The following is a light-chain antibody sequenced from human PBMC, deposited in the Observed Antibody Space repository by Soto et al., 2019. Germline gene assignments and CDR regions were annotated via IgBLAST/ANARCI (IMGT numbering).Light chain of an antibody. CDR3: QQYIRWPLT. CDR1: QSVSSN. Sequence: EIVMTQSPATLSVSPGERATLSCRASQSVSSNLAWYQQRPGQAPSLLIYGASTRATGTPARFSGSGSGTEFTLPISSLQSEDFAVYYCQQYIRWPLTFGGGTKVDIK. V-gene: IGKV3-15*01. CDR2: GAS. J-gene: IGKJ4*01.